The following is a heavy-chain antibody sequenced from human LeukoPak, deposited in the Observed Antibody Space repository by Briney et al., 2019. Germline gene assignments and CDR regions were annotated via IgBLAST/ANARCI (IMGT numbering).Heavy chain of an antibody. Sequence: ASVKVSCKASGYTFTSYAMHWVRQAPGQRLEWMGWISAYNGNTNYAQKLQGRVTMTTDTSTSTAYMELRSLRSDDTAVYYCARVTMITFGGVIVSLDYWGQGTLVTVSS. CDR2: ISAYNGNT. J-gene: IGHJ4*02. CDR1: GYTFTSYA. CDR3: ARVTMITFGGVIVSLDY. V-gene: IGHV1-18*01. D-gene: IGHD3-16*02.